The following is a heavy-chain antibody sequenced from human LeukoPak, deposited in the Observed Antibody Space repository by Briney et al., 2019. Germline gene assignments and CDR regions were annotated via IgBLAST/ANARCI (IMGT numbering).Heavy chain of an antibody. CDR3: ARGGDSSVYYDY. CDR2: IYYSGST. V-gene: IGHV4-59*12. Sequence: SETLSLTCTVSGGSISSYYWSWIRQPPGKGLEWVGHIYYSGSTNYNPSLKSRVTISVDTSKSQFSLKVSSVTAADTAVYYCARGGDSSVYYDYWGQGALVTVSS. D-gene: IGHD3-22*01. CDR1: GGSISSYY. J-gene: IGHJ4*02.